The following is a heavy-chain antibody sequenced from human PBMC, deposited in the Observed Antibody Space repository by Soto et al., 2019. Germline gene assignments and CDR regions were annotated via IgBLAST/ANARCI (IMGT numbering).Heavy chain of an antibody. Sequence: PGWSXRLSCSASVFTFIIYAMIVFLHAPGKGLEWVQAISGSGGSTYYADSVKRRFTISRDNSKNTLYLQMNRMSAEDTAVYYCEKADGRSWYISIDAFDIWGQGTMVNVSS. D-gene: IGHD6-13*01. J-gene: IGHJ3*02. CDR1: VFTFIIYA. CDR2: ISGSGGST. CDR3: EKADGRSWYISIDAFDI. V-gene: IGHV3-23*01.